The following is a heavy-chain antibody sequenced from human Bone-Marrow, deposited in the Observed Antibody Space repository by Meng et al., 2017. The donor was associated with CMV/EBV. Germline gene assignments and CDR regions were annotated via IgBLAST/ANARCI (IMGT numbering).Heavy chain of an antibody. CDR1: GFTGSSNY. D-gene: IGHD3-10*01. Sequence: GGSLRLSCAASGFTGSSNYMSWVRQAPGKGLEWVSVIYSGGSTYYADSVKGRFTISRDNSKNTLYLQMNSLRAEDTAVYYCARERGYYGSGSYWTYYYYGMDVWGQGTTVTVSS. V-gene: IGHV3-66*02. J-gene: IGHJ6*02. CDR3: ARERGYYGSGSYWTYYYYGMDV. CDR2: IYSGGST.